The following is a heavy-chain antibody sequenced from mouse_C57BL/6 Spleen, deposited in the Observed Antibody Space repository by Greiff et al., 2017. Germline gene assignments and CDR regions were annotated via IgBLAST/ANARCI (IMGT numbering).Heavy chain of an antibody. Sequence: VQLQQSGTVLARPGASVKMSCKTSGYTFTSYWMHWVKQRPGQGLEWIGAIYPGNSDTSYNQKFKGKATLTAVTSASTAYKWLSSLTNEDSAVXYGTSEVKIYYGFDYWGQGTTLTVSA. V-gene: IGHV1-5*01. CDR3: TSEVKIYYGFDY. CDR2: IYPGNSDT. J-gene: IGHJ2*01. D-gene: IGHD2-1*01. CDR1: GYTFTSYW.